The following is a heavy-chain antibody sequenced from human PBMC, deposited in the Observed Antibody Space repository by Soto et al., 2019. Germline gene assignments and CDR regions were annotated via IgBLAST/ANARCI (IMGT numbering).Heavy chain of an antibody. CDR3: ARERYSRKFDGILY. D-gene: IGHD1-20*01. V-gene: IGHV1-2*02. CDR1: GYTFIDYY. CDR2: INPNSGGT. Sequence: ASVKVSCKASGYTFIDYYMHWVRQAPGQGLEWMGWINPNSGGTKYAQKFQGRVTMTRDTSTSTAYMDLSRLSSDDTAVYYCARERYSRKFDGILYWGQGTLVSVS. J-gene: IGHJ4*02.